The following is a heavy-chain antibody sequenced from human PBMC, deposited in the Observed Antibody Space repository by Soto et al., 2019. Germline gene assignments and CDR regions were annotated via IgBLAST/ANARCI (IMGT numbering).Heavy chain of an antibody. J-gene: IGHJ4*02. V-gene: IGHV1-18*01. D-gene: IGHD3-10*02. CDR1: GYTFTSYG. CDR3: TRGGQLFAGNYFDY. CDR2: ISNYNGDT. Sequence: QVQLVQSGAEVKKPGASVKVSCKASGYTFTSYGISWARQAPGQGLEWMGWISNYNGDTNYAQKLQGRVTMTTDTSTSTAYIELRSLKSDDTAVYYCTRGGQLFAGNYFDYWGQGTLVTVSS.